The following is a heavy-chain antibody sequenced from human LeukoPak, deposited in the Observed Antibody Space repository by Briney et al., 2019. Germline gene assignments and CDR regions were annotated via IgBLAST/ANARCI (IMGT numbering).Heavy chain of an antibody. CDR1: GYTLTELS. CDR3: ATARPALIAVAGPPDY. D-gene: IGHD6-19*01. J-gene: IGHJ4*02. CDR2: FDPEDGET. V-gene: IGHV1-24*01. Sequence: ASVKVSCKVSGYTLTELSMHWVRQAPGKGLEWMGGFDPEDGETIYAQKFQGRVTMTEDTSTDTAYVELSSLRSEDTAVYYCATARPALIAVAGPPDYWGQGTLVTVSS.